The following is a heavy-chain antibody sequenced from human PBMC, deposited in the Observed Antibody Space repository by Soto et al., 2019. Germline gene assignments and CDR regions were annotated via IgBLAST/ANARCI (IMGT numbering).Heavy chain of an antibody. V-gene: IGHV3-48*02. CDR2: ITPSSDTI. Sequence: GGSLRLSCAAFGFTFSSYSMNWVRQAPGKGLEWVSYITPSSDTIYYADSVKGRFTISRDNGKNSLYLQMNSLRDEDTAVYYCARDIGSGWYYFDYWGQGNMVTVSS. CDR3: ARDIGSGWYYFDY. CDR1: GFTFSSYS. D-gene: IGHD6-19*01. J-gene: IGHJ4*02.